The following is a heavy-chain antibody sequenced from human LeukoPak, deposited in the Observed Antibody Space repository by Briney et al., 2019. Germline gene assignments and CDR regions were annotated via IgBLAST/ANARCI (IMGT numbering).Heavy chain of an antibody. D-gene: IGHD3-16*01. Sequence: PGGCLRPSCVASEFTFQNYNMHWVRQAPGKGLEWVSGITWKSDDIGHGDSVKARFTISRDNAKNSLYLQMNSLRTEDTALYYCAKDLYDYERLSVAVLDSWGQGTLVTVSS. CDR1: EFTFQNYN. CDR2: ITWKSDDI. CDR3: AKDLYDYERLSVAVLDS. J-gene: IGHJ4*02. V-gene: IGHV3-9*01.